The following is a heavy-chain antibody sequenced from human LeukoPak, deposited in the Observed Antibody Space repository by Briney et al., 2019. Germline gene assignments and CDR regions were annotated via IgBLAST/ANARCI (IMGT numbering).Heavy chain of an antibody. D-gene: IGHD5-24*01. CDR2: ISYDGSNK. Sequence: PGRSPRLSCAASGFTFSSYAMHWVRQAPGKGLEWVAVISYDGSNKYYADSVKGRFTISRDNSENTLYLQMNSLRAEDTAVYYCARNDGYNAFDYWGQGTLVTVSS. CDR3: ARNDGYNAFDY. J-gene: IGHJ4*02. V-gene: IGHV3-30-3*01. CDR1: GFTFSSYA.